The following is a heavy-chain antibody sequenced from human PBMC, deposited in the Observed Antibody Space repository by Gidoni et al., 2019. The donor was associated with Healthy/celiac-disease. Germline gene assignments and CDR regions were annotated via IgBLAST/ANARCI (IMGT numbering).Heavy chain of an antibody. J-gene: IGHJ4*02. CDR3: AKTYYDFWSGGLFDY. CDR2: ISGSGGST. CDR1: GFTFSSYA. V-gene: IGHV3-23*01. Sequence: EVQLLEYGGGLVQPGGSLKLSCAASGFTFSSYAMSWVRQAPVKGLEWVSAISGSGGSTYYADSVNVRFTISRDNSKNTLYLQMNSLRAEDTAVYYCAKTYYDFWSGGLFDYWGQGTLVTVSS. D-gene: IGHD3-3*01.